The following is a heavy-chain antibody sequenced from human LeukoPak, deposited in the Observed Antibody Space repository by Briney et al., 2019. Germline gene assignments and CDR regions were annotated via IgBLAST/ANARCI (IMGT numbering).Heavy chain of an antibody. CDR2: IYYSGNT. CDR1: GGSISSSTYY. V-gene: IGHV4-39*01. D-gene: IGHD4-17*01. Sequence: SETLSLTCTVSGGSISSSTYYWGWIRQSPGKGLEWIGNIYYSGNTYYNPSLKSRVTISVDTSKNQLSLKLSSVTAADTAVYYCVLDYGDYAFDYWGQGTLVTVSS. CDR3: VLDYGDYAFDY. J-gene: IGHJ4*02.